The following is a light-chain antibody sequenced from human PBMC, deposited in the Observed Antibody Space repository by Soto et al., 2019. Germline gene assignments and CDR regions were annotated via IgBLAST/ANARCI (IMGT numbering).Light chain of an antibody. J-gene: IGKJ1*01. CDR2: AAS. Sequence: IHMTQSPSSLSASVLDIVTITFRTSQSISTYLNWYQQKPGKAPKLLIYAASSLQSGVPSRFSGSGSGTDFTLTINSLQPEDFATYSCQQSYNSPQTFGQGTKVDIK. CDR3: QQSYNSPQT. V-gene: IGKV1-39*01. CDR1: QSISTY.